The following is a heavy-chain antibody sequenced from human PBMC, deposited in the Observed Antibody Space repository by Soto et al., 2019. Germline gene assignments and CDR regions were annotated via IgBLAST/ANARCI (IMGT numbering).Heavy chain of an antibody. D-gene: IGHD2-15*01. V-gene: IGHV4-59*01. CDR1: GGSMSIYD. CDR3: ARDSFRYCSGGSCPSYYFDY. CDR2: IYYSGST. J-gene: IGHJ4*02. Sequence: SETLSLTCTVSGGSMSIYDWSGILQPPGKGLEWIGYIYYSGSTNYNPSLKSRVTISVDTSKNQFSLKLSSVTAADTAVYYCARDSFRYCSGGSCPSYYFDYWGQGTLVTVSS.